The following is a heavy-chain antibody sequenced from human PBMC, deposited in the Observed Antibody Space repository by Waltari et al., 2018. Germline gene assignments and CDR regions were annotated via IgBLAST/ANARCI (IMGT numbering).Heavy chain of an antibody. V-gene: IGHV4-34*01. J-gene: IGHJ3*01. D-gene: IGHD3-16*01. CDR1: GGSLRGSF. Sequence: QVQLQQWGAGLLRPSETLSLTCAVNGGSLRGSFWRWFRQAPGKGLEWIAEINYGGSANANPSLESRVTISVDTAKNQIFLKMNSVTAADTGLYYCAKQLVDVWDGLGGFDVWGQGTMITVSS. CDR2: INYGGSA. CDR3: AKQLVDVWDGLGGFDV.